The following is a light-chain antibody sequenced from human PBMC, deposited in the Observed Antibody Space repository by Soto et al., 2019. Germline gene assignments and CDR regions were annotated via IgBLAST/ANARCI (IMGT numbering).Light chain of an antibody. J-gene: IGKJ1*01. Sequence: DIVLTQSPGTLTLSPGERATLSCRASQSVRSNYLAWYQQGPGQAPRLLIFAASSRATGIPDRFSGSGSGTDFTLTISRLEPEDFAVYYCQQYSTSPWTFGQGTKVDIK. V-gene: IGKV3-20*01. CDR1: QSVRSNY. CDR2: AAS. CDR3: QQYSTSPWT.